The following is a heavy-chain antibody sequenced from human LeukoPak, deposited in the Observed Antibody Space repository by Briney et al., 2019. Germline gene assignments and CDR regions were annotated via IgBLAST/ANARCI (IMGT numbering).Heavy chain of an antibody. CDR3: ARNVYRTFDS. D-gene: IGHD1-14*01. Sequence: PGGSLRLSCAASGFTFSTYWMSWVRQAPGKGLEWVANIKQDGSEKYYVDSVKDRFTISSDNAKNSLYLQMNSLRVEDTAVYYCARNVYRTFDSWDQGTLVTVSS. CDR2: IKQDGSEK. J-gene: IGHJ4*02. CDR1: GFTFSTYW. V-gene: IGHV3-7*01.